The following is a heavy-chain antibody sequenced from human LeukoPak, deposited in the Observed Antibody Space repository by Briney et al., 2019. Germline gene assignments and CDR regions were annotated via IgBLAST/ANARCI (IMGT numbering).Heavy chain of an antibody. V-gene: IGHV6-1*01. CDR3: ARDLFPVYPRNNWYFDL. D-gene: IGHD1-14*01. CDR1: GDSVSSNSAA. J-gene: IGHJ2*01. CDR2: TYYRSKWYN. Sequence: SQTLSLTCAISGDSVSSNSAAWNWIRQSPSRGLEWLGRTYYRSKWYNDYAVSVKSRITINPDTSKNQFSLQLNSVTPEDTAVYYCARDLFPVYPRNNWYFDLWGRGTLVTVSS.